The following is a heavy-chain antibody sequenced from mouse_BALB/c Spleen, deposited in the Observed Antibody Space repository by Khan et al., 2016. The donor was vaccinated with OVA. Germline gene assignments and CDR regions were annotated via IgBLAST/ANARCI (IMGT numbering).Heavy chain of an antibody. CDR1: GFTFSTYG. V-gene: IGHV5-6*01. D-gene: IGHD1-1*01. CDR3: TRLAYYYDSEGVAY. CDR2: VSTGGGYT. J-gene: IGHJ3*01. Sequence: EVHLVESGGDLVKPGGSLKLSCAASGFTFSTYGMSWVRQTPDKRLEWVATVSTGGGYTYYPDSVKGRFTISSDNAKHTLYLQMSGLKSEYTAMFYCTRLAYYYDSEGVAYWGQGTLVTVSA.